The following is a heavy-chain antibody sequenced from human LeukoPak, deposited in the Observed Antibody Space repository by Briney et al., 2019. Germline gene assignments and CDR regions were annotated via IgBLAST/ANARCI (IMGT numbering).Heavy chain of an antibody. CDR3: AKDLFIAGDNDY. D-gene: IGHD7-27*01. J-gene: IGHJ4*02. V-gene: IGHV3-23*01. CDR1: GFTFSSYA. CDR2: ISGSGGST. Sequence: TGGSLRLSCAASGFTFSSYAMSWVRQAPGKGLEWVSAISGSGGSTYYADSVKGRFTISRDNSKNTLYLQMNSLRAEDTAVYYCAKDLFIAGDNDYWGQGTLVTVSS.